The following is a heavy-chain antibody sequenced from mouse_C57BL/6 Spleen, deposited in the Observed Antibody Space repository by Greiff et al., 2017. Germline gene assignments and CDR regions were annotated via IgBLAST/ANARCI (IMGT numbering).Heavy chain of an antibody. V-gene: IGHV3-6*01. CDR3: ARGRGEGYYGD. D-gene: IGHD2-3*01. Sequence: DVQLQESGPGLVKPSPSLSLSCSATGYSITSGYYWNWIRQFPGNKLEWMGYISYDGSNNYNPSLKNQNTITRDTSKNQFFLKLNSVTTEDTATYYCARGRGEGYYGDWGQGTTLTVSS. J-gene: IGHJ2*01. CDR2: ISYDGSN. CDR1: GYSITSGYY.